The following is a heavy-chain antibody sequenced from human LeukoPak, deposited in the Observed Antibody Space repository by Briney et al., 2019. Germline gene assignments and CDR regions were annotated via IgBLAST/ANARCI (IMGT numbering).Heavy chain of an antibody. CDR1: GFTFSSYA. J-gene: IGHJ4*02. V-gene: IGHV3-7*01. Sequence: GGSLRLSCAASGFTFSSYAMSWVRQAPGKGLEWVANIKQDGSQKYYVDSVKGRFTISRDNAKNSLYLQMNSLRAEGTAVYYCARDGGLGYFDDWGQGTLVTVSS. CDR3: ARDGGLGYFDD. D-gene: IGHD2-15*01. CDR2: IKQDGSQK.